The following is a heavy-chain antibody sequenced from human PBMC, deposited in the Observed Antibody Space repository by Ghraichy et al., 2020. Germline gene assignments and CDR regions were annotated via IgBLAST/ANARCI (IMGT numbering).Heavy chain of an antibody. CDR1: GFTFDYYT. CDR2: ISWDGGST. J-gene: IGHJ4*02. V-gene: IGHV3-43*01. CDR3: AKDGGYSYGYGTLDY. D-gene: IGHD5-18*01. Sequence: GGSLRLSCAASGFTFDYYTMHWVRQAPGKGLEWVSLISWDGGSTYYADSVKGRFTISRDNSKNSLYLQMNSLRTEDTALYYCAKDGGYSYGYGTLDYWGQGTLVTVSS.